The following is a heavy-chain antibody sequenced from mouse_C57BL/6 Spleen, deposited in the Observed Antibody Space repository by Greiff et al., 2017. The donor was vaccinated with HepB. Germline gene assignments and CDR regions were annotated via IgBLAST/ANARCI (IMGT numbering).Heavy chain of an antibody. V-gene: IGHV5-17*01. J-gene: IGHJ2*01. CDR2: ISSGSSTI. CDR3: ARSYYGN. CDR1: GFTFSDYG. D-gene: IGHD2-10*01. Sequence: EVKLMESGGGLVKPGGSLKLSCAASGFTFSDYGMHWVRQAPEKGLEWVAYISSGSSTIYYADTVKGRFTISRDNSKNTLFLQMTSLRSEDTAMYYCARSYYGNWGQGTTLTVSS.